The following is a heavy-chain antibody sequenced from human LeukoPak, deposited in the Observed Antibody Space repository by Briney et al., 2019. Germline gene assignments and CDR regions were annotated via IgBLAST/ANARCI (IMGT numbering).Heavy chain of an antibody. CDR3: ARHTMIGNKDRQNWFDP. J-gene: IGHJ5*02. CDR2: IYSGGST. D-gene: IGHD3-22*01. V-gene: IGHV3-66*04. CDR1: GFTVITNY. Sequence: GGSLRLSCAVSGFTVITNYMNWVRQAPGKGLEWVSVIYSGGSTYYADSVKGRFTISRDNSKNTLYLQMNSLRAEDTAVYYCARHTMIGNKDRQNWFDPWGQGTLVTVSS.